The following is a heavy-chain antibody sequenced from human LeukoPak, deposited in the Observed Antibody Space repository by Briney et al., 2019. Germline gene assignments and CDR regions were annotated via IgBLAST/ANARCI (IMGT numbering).Heavy chain of an antibody. CDR2: IIPFFGTT. J-gene: IGHJ6*04. D-gene: IGHD2-2*01. Sequence: SVKVSCKASGGTFSNYAIIWVRQAPGQGLEWMGGIIPFFGTTNCSQKLQGRVTMTADESTSTAYMELNSLKTEDTAVYCCARDLGDCTTTTCYGDYYYAMDVWGNGTTVTVSS. CDR3: ARDLGDCTTTTCYGDYYYAMDV. V-gene: IGHV1-69*01. CDR1: GGTFSNYA.